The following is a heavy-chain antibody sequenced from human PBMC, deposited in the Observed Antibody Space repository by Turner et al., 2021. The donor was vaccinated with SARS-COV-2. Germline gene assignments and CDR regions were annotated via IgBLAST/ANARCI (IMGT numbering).Heavy chain of an antibody. CDR2: IIPIFGTA. D-gene: IGHD2-21*02. CDR1: GGTFSSNA. V-gene: IGHV1-69*01. CDR3: ASDTVVTPLYGMDV. J-gene: IGHJ6*02. Sequence: QVQLVQSGAEVKKPGSSVKVSCKASGGTFSSNAISWVRQAPGQGLEWMGGIIPIFGTANYALKFQGRVTITADESTSTAYMELSSLRSEDTAVYYCASDTVVTPLYGMDVWGQGTTVTVSS.